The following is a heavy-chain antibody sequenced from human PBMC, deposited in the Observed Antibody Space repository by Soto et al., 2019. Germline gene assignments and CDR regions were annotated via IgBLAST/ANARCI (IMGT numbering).Heavy chain of an antibody. V-gene: IGHV3-30-3*01. D-gene: IGHD3-22*01. Sequence: QVQLVESGGGVVQPGGSLRLSCAASGFTFSSYAMHWVRQAPGKGLEWVAVTSYDGGNKNYADSVEGRFTLSRDNSKNTLYLQMNSLRVEDTAVYYCARDDFSGYYGRWGQGTLVTVSS. J-gene: IGHJ4*02. CDR3: ARDDFSGYYGR. CDR1: GFTFSSYA. CDR2: TSYDGGNK.